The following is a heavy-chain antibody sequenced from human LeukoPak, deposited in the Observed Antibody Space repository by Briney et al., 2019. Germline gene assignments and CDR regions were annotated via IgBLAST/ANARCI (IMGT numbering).Heavy chain of an antibody. CDR2: INHSGST. CDR3: ARGRYCSGGSCYSSYYYYMDV. CDR1: GGSFSGYY. J-gene: IGHJ6*03. V-gene: IGHV4-34*01. D-gene: IGHD2-15*01. Sequence: PSETLSLTCAVYGGSFSGYYWSWIRQPPGKGLEWIGEINHSGSTNYNPSLKSRVTISVDTSQNQFSLKLSSVTAADTAVYYCARGRYCSGGSCYSSYYYYMDVWGKGTTVTVSS.